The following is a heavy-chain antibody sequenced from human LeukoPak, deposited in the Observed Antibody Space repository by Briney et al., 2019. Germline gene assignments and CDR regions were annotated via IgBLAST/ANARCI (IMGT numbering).Heavy chain of an antibody. Sequence: KPSETLSLTCTVSVGSISSYFWSWLRQPPGKRLEWIGYIHYSGNTNYNTPLKSRVSMSVDTSKNQFSLKLSSVTAADTAVYYCARGGTAVTTFGWLDPWGPGTLVTVSS. J-gene: IGHJ5*02. CDR2: IHYSGNT. D-gene: IGHD4-11*01. CDR3: ARGGTAVTTFGWLDP. V-gene: IGHV4-59*01. CDR1: VGSISSYF.